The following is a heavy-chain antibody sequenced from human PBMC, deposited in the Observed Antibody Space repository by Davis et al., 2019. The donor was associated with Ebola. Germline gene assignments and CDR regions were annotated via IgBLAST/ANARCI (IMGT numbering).Heavy chain of an antibody. CDR3: AREGDRYFDWFSYYYYGMDV. V-gene: IGHV3-7*03. CDR2: IKQDGSEK. J-gene: IGHJ6*02. CDR1: GFTFSSYG. D-gene: IGHD3-9*01. Sequence: GGSLRLSCAASGFTFSSYGMHWVRQAPGKGLEWVANIKQDGSEKYYVDSVKGRFTISRDNAKNSLYLQMNSLRAEDTAVYYCAREGDRYFDWFSYYYYGMDVWGQGTTVTVSS.